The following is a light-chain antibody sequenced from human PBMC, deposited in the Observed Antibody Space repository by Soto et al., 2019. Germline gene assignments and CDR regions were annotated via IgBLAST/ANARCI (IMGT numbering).Light chain of an antibody. V-gene: IGKV1-39*01. Sequence: QMTQSPSSLFASVGDRVTITCRASQSISSHLNWYQQKVGQTPRLLIYAASTLQSEVPPRFSGSGSGTEFTLTISGLQREDFATYYCQQSHSAPLTFGGGTKVDIK. CDR2: AAS. CDR1: QSISSH. J-gene: IGKJ4*01. CDR3: QQSHSAPLT.